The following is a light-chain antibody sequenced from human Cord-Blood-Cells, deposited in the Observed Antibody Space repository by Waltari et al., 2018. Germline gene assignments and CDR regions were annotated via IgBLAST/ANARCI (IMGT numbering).Light chain of an antibody. Sequence: QSVLTQPPSASGTPGQRVTTPGSGSSSNIGSNYVYWYQQPPGTAPKPLIYRNNQRPSGVPARFSGSKSGTSASLAISGLRSEDEADYYCAAWDDSLSGWVFGGGTKLTVL. V-gene: IGLV1-47*01. J-gene: IGLJ3*02. CDR3: AAWDDSLSGWV. CDR2: RNN. CDR1: SSNIGSNY.